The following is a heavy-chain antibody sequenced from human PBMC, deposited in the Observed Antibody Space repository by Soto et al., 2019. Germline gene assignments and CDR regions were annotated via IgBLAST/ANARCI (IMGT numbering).Heavy chain of an antibody. CDR1: GYTFTSYG. J-gene: IGHJ4*02. D-gene: IGHD1-1*01. CDR3: ARGGYGDY. V-gene: IGHV1-18*01. Sequence: QVHLMQSGAEVRKPGASVKVSCKGSGYTFTSYGIAWVRQAPGQGLEWMGWISAHNDNTNYAQKVQGRVTVTRDTSTSTAYMELRNLRSDDTAVYYCARGGYGDYWGQGALVTVSS. CDR2: ISAHNDNT.